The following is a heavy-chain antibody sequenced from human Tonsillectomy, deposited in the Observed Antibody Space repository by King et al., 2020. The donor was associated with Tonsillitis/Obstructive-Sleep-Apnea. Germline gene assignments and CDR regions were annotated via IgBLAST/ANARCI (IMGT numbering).Heavy chain of an antibody. J-gene: IGHJ5*02. V-gene: IGHV3-9*01. D-gene: IGHD1-26*01. CDR1: GFTFDDYA. CDR2: LSGIGGSI. CDR3: AKDGAVGATTA. Sequence: VQLVQSGGGLVQPGRSLRLSCAASGFTFDDYAMHWARQPPGRGLDGFSGLSGIGGSIGYADSVKGRFTISRDNAKNSLYLQMNSLRAEDTALYYCAKDGAVGATTAWGQGTLVTVSS.